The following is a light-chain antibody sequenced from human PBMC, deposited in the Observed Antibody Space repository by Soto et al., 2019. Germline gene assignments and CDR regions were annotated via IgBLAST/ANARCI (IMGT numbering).Light chain of an antibody. CDR2: AAS. V-gene: IGKV1-39*01. CDR3: QQSYSTPRT. CDR1: QSISSY. J-gene: IGKJ3*01. Sequence: DIQMTQSPSSLSASVGDRVTITCLASQSISSYLNWYQQKPGKAPKLLIYAASSLQSGVPSRFSGSGSGTDLTLTIRSLQPEDFATYYCQQSYSTPRTFGPGTKGDI.